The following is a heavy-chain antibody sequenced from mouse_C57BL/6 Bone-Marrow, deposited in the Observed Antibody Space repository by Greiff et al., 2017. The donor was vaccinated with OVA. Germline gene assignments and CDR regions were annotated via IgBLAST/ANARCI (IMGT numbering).Heavy chain of an antibody. CDR3: STMIAAGFAY. J-gene: IGHJ3*01. CDR1: EYAFPSHD. CDR2: INSDGGST. Sequence: EVLLVESGGGLVQPGASLTLSCESTEYAFPSHDMSWVRKTPEKGLELVAAINSDGGSTYYPDTMERRFILSSDNTNKTLYRRMSRLGSVDKALYPVSTMIAAGFAYWGKGILVTV. D-gene: IGHD2-4*01. V-gene: IGHV5-2*01.